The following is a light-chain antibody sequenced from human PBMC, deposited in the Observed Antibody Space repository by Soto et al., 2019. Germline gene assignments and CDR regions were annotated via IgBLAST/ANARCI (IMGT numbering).Light chain of an antibody. Sequence: DIQMTQSPSTLSGSVGDRVTITCRASQTISSWLAWYQQKPGKAPKLLIYKASTLKSGVPSRFSGSGSGTEFAPTISSLQPDDFATYYCQPYNNYSEAFGQANKLE. CDR2: KAS. J-gene: IGKJ1*01. V-gene: IGKV1-5*03. CDR3: QPYNNYSEA. CDR1: QTISSW.